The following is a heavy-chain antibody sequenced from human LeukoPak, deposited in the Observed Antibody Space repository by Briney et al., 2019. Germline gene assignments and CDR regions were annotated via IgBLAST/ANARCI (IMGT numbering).Heavy chain of an antibody. V-gene: IGHV4-61*02. CDR3: ARQWAYYYDSSGYYFDY. CDR1: GDSISSGDYY. J-gene: IGHJ4*02. Sequence: SETLSLTCTVSGDSISSGDYYWSWIRQPAGKGLEWIGRISSSGSTNYNPSLKSRVTISVDTSKNQFSLKLSSVTAADTAVYYCARQWAYYYDSSGYYFDYWGQGTLVTVSS. CDR2: ISSSGST. D-gene: IGHD3-22*01.